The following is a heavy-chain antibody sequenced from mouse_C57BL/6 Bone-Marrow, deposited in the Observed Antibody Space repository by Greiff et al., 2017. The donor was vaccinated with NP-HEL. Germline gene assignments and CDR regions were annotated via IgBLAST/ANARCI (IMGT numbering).Heavy chain of an antibody. CDR2: IDPENGDT. J-gene: IGHJ3*01. CDR3: TTGSNYIAY. V-gene: IGHV14-4*01. Sequence: EVQLQQSGAELVRPGASVKLSCTASGFNIKDDYMHWVKQRPEQGLEWIGWIDPENGDTEYASKFQGKATITADTSSNTAYLHLSSLTSEDTAVYYCTTGSNYIAYWGQGTLVTVSA. CDR1: GFNIKDDY. D-gene: IGHD2-5*01.